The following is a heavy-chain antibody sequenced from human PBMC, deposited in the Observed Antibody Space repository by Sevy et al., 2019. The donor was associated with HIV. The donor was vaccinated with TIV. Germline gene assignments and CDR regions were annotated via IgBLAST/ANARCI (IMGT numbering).Heavy chain of an antibody. D-gene: IGHD7-27*01. Sequence: GGSMRLSCAVSGFTFSTYAMHWVRQAPGKGLECVAIVSSDGSEINYADFVKGRFTISRDNSRNTLYLQMNSLRTVDTAVYYCARDQLGSIDYWGQGTLVTVSS. CDR2: VSSDGSEI. CDR1: GFTFSTYA. V-gene: IGHV3-30-3*01. J-gene: IGHJ4*02. CDR3: ARDQLGSIDY.